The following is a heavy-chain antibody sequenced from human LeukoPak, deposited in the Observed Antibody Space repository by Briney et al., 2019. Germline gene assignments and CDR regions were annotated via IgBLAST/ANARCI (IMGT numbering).Heavy chain of an antibody. Sequence: PSETLSLTCAVYGGSFSGYYWSWIRQPPGKGLEWIGEINHSGSTNYNPSLKSRVTISVDTSKNQFSLKLSSVTAADTAVYYCAREGGYGLFDYWGQGTLVTVSS. CDR3: AREGGYGLFDY. V-gene: IGHV4-34*01. D-gene: IGHD5-12*01. CDR1: GGSFSGYY. J-gene: IGHJ4*02. CDR2: INHSGST.